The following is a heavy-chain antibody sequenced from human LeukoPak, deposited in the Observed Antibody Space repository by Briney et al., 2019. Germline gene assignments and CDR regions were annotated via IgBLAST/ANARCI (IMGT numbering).Heavy chain of an antibody. CDR3: ARHMRGYRYGCIDY. CDR2: IYPGDSDT. Sequence: ESLKISCKGSGYSFTTYWIGWVRQMPGKGLEWMGIIYPGDSDTRYSPSFQGQVTISADRSISTAYLQWSSLRASDTAMYFCARHMRGYRYGCIDYWGQGTLVTVSS. CDR1: GYSFTTYW. D-gene: IGHD5-18*01. V-gene: IGHV5-51*01. J-gene: IGHJ4*02.